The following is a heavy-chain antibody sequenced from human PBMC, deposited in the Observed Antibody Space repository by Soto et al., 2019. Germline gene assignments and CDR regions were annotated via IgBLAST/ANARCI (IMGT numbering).Heavy chain of an antibody. Sequence: QVQLQESGPGLVKPSETLSLTCTVSGGSISSYYWSWIRQPPGKGLEWIGYIYYSGSTNYNPSLKSRVTISVDTSKNQFSLKLSSVTAADTAVYYCARHGRGASGGDWFDPWGQGTLVTVPS. CDR1: GGSISSYY. CDR3: ARHGRGASGGDWFDP. CDR2: IYYSGST. D-gene: IGHD6-25*01. V-gene: IGHV4-59*08. J-gene: IGHJ5*02.